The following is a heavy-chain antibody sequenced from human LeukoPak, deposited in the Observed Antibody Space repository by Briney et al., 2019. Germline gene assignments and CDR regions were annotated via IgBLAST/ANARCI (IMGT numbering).Heavy chain of an antibody. J-gene: IGHJ4*02. CDR3: AKIPGLVTSIWDDS. CDR2: INPNSGGT. Sequence: ASVKISCKASGYTFTGYYMHWVRQAPGQGLEWMGWINPNSGGTNYAQKFRGRVTLTRDTSITTGYMELNRLTSDDTAVYYCAKIPGLVTSIWDDSWGQGTLVTVSS. CDR1: GYTFTGYY. D-gene: IGHD2-2*01. V-gene: IGHV1-2*02.